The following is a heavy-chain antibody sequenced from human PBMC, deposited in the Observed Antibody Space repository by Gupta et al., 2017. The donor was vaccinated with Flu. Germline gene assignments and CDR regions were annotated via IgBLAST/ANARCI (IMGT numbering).Heavy chain of an antibody. D-gene: IGHD3-22*01. V-gene: IGHV3-7*01. Sequence: PGKGLEWVANIKQDGSEKYYVDSVKGRFTISRDNAKNSLYLQMNSLRAEDTAVYYCARDLGSYYDSSGYFLYWGQGTLVTVSS. J-gene: IGHJ4*02. CDR2: IKQDGSEK. CDR3: ARDLGSYYDSSGYFLY.